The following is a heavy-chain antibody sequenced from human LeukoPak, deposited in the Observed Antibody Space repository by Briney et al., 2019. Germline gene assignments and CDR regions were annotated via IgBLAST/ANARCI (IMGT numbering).Heavy chain of an antibody. D-gene: IGHD3-9*01. J-gene: IGHJ4*02. Sequence: SETLSLTCTVSGGSISNDYWSWIRQPPGKGLEWIGYMSNSGNTNYSPSLKGRVTMSLDTSKNQFSLKLSSVPAADTAVYYCARVGGYDIDYWGQGTLVTVSS. CDR1: GGSISNDY. CDR2: MSNSGNT. V-gene: IGHV4-59*01. CDR3: ARVGGYDIDY.